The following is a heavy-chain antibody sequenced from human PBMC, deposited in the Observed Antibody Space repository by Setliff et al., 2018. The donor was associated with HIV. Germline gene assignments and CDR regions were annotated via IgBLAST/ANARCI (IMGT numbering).Heavy chain of an antibody. J-gene: IGHJ4*02. V-gene: IGHV4-4*09. CDR1: GASSAASVSDFF. D-gene: IGHD3-10*01. Sequence: PSETLSLTCSVSGASSAASVSDFFWSWIRQPPGKGLEWIGYIYTTESTNYNPPLKNRVTISVDASKNQFSLKLNSVTAADTAVYYCAIGGRWFGEFNFWGQGTLVTVSS. CDR3: AIGGRWFGEFNF. CDR2: IYTTEST.